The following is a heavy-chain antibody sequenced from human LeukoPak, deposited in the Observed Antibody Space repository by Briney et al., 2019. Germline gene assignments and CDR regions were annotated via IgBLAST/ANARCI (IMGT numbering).Heavy chain of an antibody. CDR3: ARDGLYSGSYPSPGY. V-gene: IGHV1-18*01. Sequence: GAPVKVSCKASGYTFTSYGISWVRQAPGQGLEWMGWISAYNGNTNYAQKLQGRVTMTTDTSTSTAYMELRSLRSDDTAVYYCARDGLYSGSYPSPGYWRQGTLVTVSS. D-gene: IGHD1-26*01. CDR2: ISAYNGNT. CDR1: GYTFTSYG. J-gene: IGHJ4*02.